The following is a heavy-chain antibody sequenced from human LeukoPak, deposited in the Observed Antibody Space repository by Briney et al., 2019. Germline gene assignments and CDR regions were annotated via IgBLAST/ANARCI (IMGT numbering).Heavy chain of an antibody. D-gene: IGHD2-2*01. Sequence: SETLSLTCTVSGGSISSSSYYWGWIRQPPGKGLEWIGSIYHSGSTYYNPSLKSRVTISVDTSKNQFSLKLSSVTAADTAVYYCRSVPAAGFYYGMDVWGQGTTVTVSS. V-gene: IGHV4-39*07. CDR2: IYHSGST. CDR3: RSVPAAGFYYGMDV. J-gene: IGHJ6*02. CDR1: GGSISSSSYY.